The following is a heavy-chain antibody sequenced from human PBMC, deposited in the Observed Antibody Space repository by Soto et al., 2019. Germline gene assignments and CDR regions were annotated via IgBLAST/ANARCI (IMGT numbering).Heavy chain of an antibody. CDR3: ARGPDYGDYATYFDF. CDR2: IIPIFGTA. D-gene: IGHD4-17*01. CDR1: GGTFSSYA. Sequence: QVQLVQSGAEVKKPGSSVKVSCKASGGTFSSYAISWVRQPPGQGLEWVGGIIPIFGTANYAQKFQGRVTITADESTSTAYMELSSLRSEDTAVYYCARGPDYGDYATYFDFWGQGTLVTVSS. J-gene: IGHJ4*02. V-gene: IGHV1-69*01.